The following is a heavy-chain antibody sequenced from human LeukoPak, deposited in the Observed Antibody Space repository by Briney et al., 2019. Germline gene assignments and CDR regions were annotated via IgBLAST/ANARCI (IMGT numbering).Heavy chain of an antibody. D-gene: IGHD5-24*01. Sequence: PGVSLRLSCVASGFPFGSYWMTWVRQAPGKGLEWVANIKQDGSKKSYVDSVKGRFTISRDNAKNSLYLQMNSLRAEDTAIYYCTRVGYIDEGIDYWGQGTLVTVSS. J-gene: IGHJ4*02. CDR2: IKQDGSKK. CDR1: GFPFGSYW. V-gene: IGHV3-7*04. CDR3: TRVGYIDEGIDY.